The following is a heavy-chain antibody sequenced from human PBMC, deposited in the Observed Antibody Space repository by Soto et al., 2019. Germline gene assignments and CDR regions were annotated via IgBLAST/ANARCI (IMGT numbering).Heavy chain of an antibody. V-gene: IGHV3-48*02. CDR3: ARDGLYYYDSSGYYYVY. CDR2: ISSSSSTI. Sequence: EVQLVESGGGLVQPGGSVRISCAASGFTFSSYSMNWVRQAPGKGLEWVSYISSSSSTIYYADSVKDRFTISRDNAKNTLYLNMNSPGDADTAVYYCARDGLYYYDSSGYYYVYWGQGTLVTVST. D-gene: IGHD3-22*01. CDR1: GFTFSSYS. J-gene: IGHJ4*02.